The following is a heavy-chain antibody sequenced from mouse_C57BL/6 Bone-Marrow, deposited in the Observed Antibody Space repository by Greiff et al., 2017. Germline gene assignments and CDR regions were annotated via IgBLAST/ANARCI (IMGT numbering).Heavy chain of an antibody. CDR3: TTARQLRDCFAY. CDR2: IDPEDGDT. CDR1: GFNIKDYY. J-gene: IGHJ3*01. V-gene: IGHV14-1*01. D-gene: IGHD3-2*02. Sequence: QLQQSGAELVRPGASVKLSCTASGFNIKDYYMHWVKQRPEQGLEWIGRIDPEDGDTEYAPKFQGKATMTADTSSNTAYLQLSSLTSEDTAVYYCTTARQLRDCFAYWGQGTLVTVSA.